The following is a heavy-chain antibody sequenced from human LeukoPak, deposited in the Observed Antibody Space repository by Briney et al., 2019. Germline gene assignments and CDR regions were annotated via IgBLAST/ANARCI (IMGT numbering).Heavy chain of an antibody. J-gene: IGHJ3*02. CDR2: IKQDGSEK. Sequence: GGSLRLSCAASAFTFTNYLMNWVRQAPGKGLEWVANIKQDGSEKYYVDSVKGRFTISRDNAKNSLYLQMNSLRAEDTAVYYCARNCSGGSCYRGENDAFDIWGQGTMVTVSS. D-gene: IGHD2-15*01. V-gene: IGHV3-7*01. CDR1: AFTFTNYL. CDR3: ARNCSGGSCYRGENDAFDI.